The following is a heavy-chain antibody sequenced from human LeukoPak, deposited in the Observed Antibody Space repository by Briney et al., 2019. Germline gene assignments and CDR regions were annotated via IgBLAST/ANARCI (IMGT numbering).Heavy chain of an antibody. J-gene: IGHJ4*02. Sequence: PGGSLRLSCAASGFILSTYWMHWVRQAPGKGLVWVSRINSDGSSTSYADSVKGRFTISRDNAKNTLYLRMNSLRAEDTAVYYCASQRWLQSSFDYWGQGTLVTVSS. CDR3: ASQRWLQSSFDY. V-gene: IGHV3-74*01. D-gene: IGHD5-24*01. CDR2: INSDGSST. CDR1: GFILSTYW.